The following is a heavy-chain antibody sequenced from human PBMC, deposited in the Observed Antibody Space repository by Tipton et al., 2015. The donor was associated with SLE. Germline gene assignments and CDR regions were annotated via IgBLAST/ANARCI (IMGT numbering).Heavy chain of an antibody. V-gene: IGHV4-4*07. D-gene: IGHD2-15*01. CDR2: IYSSGST. CDR3: ARGLALGY. CDR1: GGSISSYY. Sequence: LRLSCTVSGGSISSYYWSWIRQPPGKGLEWIGRIYSSGSTNYNPSFKSRVTISIDTSKNQFSLSLSSVTAADTAVYYCARGLALGYWGQGTLVTVSS. J-gene: IGHJ4*02.